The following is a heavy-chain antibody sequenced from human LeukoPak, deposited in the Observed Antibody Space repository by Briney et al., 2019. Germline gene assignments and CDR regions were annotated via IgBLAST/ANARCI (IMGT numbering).Heavy chain of an antibody. V-gene: IGHV3-30*04. CDR3: AREGGHLKSITMVRGVRGKYYFDY. Sequence: GGSLRLSCAASGFTFSSYAMHWVRQAPGKGLEWVAVISYDGSNKYYADSVKGRFTISRDNSKNTLYLQMNSLRGEDQAVYYCAREGGHLKSITMVRGVRGKYYFDYGGQGTLVTVSS. CDR2: ISYDGSNK. D-gene: IGHD3-10*01. J-gene: IGHJ4*02. CDR1: GFTFSSYA.